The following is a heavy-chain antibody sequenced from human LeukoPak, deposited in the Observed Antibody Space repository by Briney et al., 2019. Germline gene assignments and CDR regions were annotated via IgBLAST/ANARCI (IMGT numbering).Heavy chain of an antibody. J-gene: IGHJ6*02. CDR2: MNPNSGNT. Sequence: ASVKVSCKASGYTFTSYDINWVRQATGQGLEWMGWMNPNSGNTGYAQKFQGRVIMTRNTSISTAYMELSSLRSEDTAVYYCAREIAAAGTPGYYYYGMDVWGQGTTVTVSS. D-gene: IGHD6-13*01. CDR3: AREIAAAGTPGYYYYGMDV. CDR1: GYTFTSYD. V-gene: IGHV1-8*01.